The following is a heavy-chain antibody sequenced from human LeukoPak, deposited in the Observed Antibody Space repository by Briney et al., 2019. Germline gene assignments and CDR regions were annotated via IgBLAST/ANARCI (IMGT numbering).Heavy chain of an antibody. J-gene: IGHJ4*02. V-gene: IGHV4-38-2*01. CDR1: GYSISSGYY. CDR3: ATIRRGWAPYYFDY. Sequence: PSETLSLTCAVSGYSISSGYYWGWIRQPPGKGLKWIGSIYHSGSTYYNPSLKSRVTISVDTSKNQFSLKLSSVTAADTAVYYCATIRRGWAPYYFDYWGQGTLVTVSS. D-gene: IGHD3-10*01. CDR2: IYHSGST.